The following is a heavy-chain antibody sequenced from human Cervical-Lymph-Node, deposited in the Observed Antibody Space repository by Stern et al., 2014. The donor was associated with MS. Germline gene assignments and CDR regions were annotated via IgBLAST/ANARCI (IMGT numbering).Heavy chain of an antibody. D-gene: IGHD3-22*01. CDR3: ARSFRHYYDSSGYPDALDM. CDR2: IIPMYGAA. Sequence: VQLVASGAEVKKPGSSVKVSCKTSGDNFINHAFTWVRQAPGQGLEWMGGIIPMYGAANCAQKLPDRVTITAYASTNTVYMELSSLRSEDAAMFYCARSFRHYYDSSGYPDALDMWGQGTMVTVSS. J-gene: IGHJ3*02. V-gene: IGHV1-69*01. CDR1: GDNFINHA.